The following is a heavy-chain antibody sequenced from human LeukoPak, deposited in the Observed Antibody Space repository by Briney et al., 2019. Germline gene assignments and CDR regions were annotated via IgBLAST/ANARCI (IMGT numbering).Heavy chain of an antibody. CDR1: GFTFSNAW. CDR3: TIMGAPASFDY. D-gene: IGHD2-2*01. CDR2: IKSKTDGGTA. J-gene: IGHJ4*02. Sequence: GGSLRLSCAASGFTFSNAWMSWVRQAPGKGLEWVGRIKSKTDGGTADYAAPVKGRFTISRDDSKNTLYLQTNSLKHEDTAVYYCTIMGAPASFDYWGQGSLVTVSS. V-gene: IGHV3-15*01.